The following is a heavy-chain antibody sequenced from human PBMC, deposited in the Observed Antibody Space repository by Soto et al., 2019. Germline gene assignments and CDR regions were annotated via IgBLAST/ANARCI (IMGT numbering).Heavy chain of an antibody. D-gene: IGHD4-17*01. CDR2: IKQDGSEK. CDR3: ARDPLGTTGFLYYFDY. Sequence: GGSLRLSCAASGFTFSSYWMSWVRQAPGKGLEWVANIKQDGSEKYYVDSVKGRFTISRDNAKNSLYLQMNSLRAEDTAVYYCARDPLGTTGFLYYFDYWGQGTLVTVSS. V-gene: IGHV3-7*05. CDR1: GFTFSSYW. J-gene: IGHJ4*02.